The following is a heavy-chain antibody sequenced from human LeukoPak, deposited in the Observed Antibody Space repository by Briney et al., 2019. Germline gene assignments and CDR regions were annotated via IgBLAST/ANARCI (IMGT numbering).Heavy chain of an antibody. Sequence: SETLSLTCTVSDGSITSHYWSWIRQHPGKGLEWIGYIYYSGSTYYNPSLKSRVTISVDTSKNQFSLKLSSVTAADTAVYYCARARYYYDSSGYYYFDYWGQGTLVTVSS. J-gene: IGHJ4*02. CDR3: ARARYYYDSSGYYYFDY. D-gene: IGHD3-22*01. V-gene: IGHV4-59*06. CDR2: IYYSGST. CDR1: DGSITSHY.